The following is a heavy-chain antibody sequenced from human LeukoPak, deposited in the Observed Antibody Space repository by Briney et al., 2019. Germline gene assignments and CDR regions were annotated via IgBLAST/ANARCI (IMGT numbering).Heavy chain of an antibody. D-gene: IGHD2-15*01. CDR2: INHSGST. CDR3: ARAVCGGSCYFPYYYMDV. V-gene: IGHV4-34*01. CDR1: GGSFSGYY. Sequence: SETLSLTCAVYGGSFSGYYWSWIRQPPGKGLEWIGEINHSGSTNYNPSLKSRVTISVDTSKNQFSLKLSSVTAADTAVYYCARAVCGGSCYFPYYYMDVWGKGTTVTVSS. J-gene: IGHJ6*03.